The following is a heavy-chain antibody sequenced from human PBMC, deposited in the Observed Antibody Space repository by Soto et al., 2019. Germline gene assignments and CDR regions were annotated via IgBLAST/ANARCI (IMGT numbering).Heavy chain of an antibody. J-gene: IGHJ4*02. CDR1: GYTFSSYG. CDR3: ERDRNIEVAGAQPLLP. CDR2: ISVNNGNT. D-gene: IGHD6-19*01. V-gene: IGHV1-18*01. Sequence: QVQLVQSGAEVKKPGASVKVSCKTSGYTFSSYGVSWVRQAPGQGLEWMGWISVNNGNTKYAQKVQGRVTMTTDTSTSTAYMELRSLRSDDTAVYYCERDRNIEVAGAQPLLPWGQGTLVTVSS.